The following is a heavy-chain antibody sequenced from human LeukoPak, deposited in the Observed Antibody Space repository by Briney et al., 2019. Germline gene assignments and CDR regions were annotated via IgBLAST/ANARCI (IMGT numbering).Heavy chain of an antibody. J-gene: IGHJ4*02. CDR2: ISSSGSTI. Sequence: PGGSLRLSCAASGFTFSSYEMNWVRQAPGKGLEWVSYISSSGSTIYYADSVKGRFTISRDNSKNTLYLQMNSLRAEDTAVYYCAKDSSGWYKEDYWGQGTLVTVSS. D-gene: IGHD6-19*01. CDR1: GFTFSSYE. V-gene: IGHV3-48*03. CDR3: AKDSSGWYKEDY.